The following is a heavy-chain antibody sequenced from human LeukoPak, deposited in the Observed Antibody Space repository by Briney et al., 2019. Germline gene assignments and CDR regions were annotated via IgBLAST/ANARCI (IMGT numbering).Heavy chain of an antibody. Sequence: GGSLRLSCAASGFTFSSYAMSWVRQAPGKGLEWVSAISGSGNYIYYADSVKGRFTISRDNAKNSLYLQMNSLRAEDTAVYYCARGIPLYYGSDLYYFDYWGQGTLVTVSS. D-gene: IGHD3-10*01. J-gene: IGHJ4*02. CDR2: ISGSGNYI. CDR1: GFTFSSYA. V-gene: IGHV3-21*01. CDR3: ARGIPLYYGSDLYYFDY.